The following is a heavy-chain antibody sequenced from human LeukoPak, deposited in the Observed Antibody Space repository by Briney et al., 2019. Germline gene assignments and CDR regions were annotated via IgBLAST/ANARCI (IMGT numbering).Heavy chain of an antibody. D-gene: IGHD2-15*01. J-gene: IGHJ6*02. CDR2: ISSSSSYI. V-gene: IGHV3-21*01. CDR1: GLTFRNYA. CDR3: ARDNSYCSGGSCYSYGMDV. Sequence: GGSLRLSCAASGLTFRNYAMSWVRQAPGKGLEWVSSISSSSSYIYYADSVKGRFTISRDNAKNSLYLQMNSLRAEDTAVYYCARDNSYCSGGSCYSYGMDVWGQGTTVTVSS.